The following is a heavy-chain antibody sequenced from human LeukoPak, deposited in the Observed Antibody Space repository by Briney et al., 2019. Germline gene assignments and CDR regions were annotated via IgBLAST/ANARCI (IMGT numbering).Heavy chain of an antibody. J-gene: IGHJ5*02. CDR2: INPSGGST. D-gene: IGHD2-15*01. V-gene: IGHV1-46*01. CDR1: GYTFTSYY. Sequence: ASVKVSCKASGYTFTSYYMHWVRQAPGQGLEWMGIINPSGGSTSYAQKFQGRVTMTRDTSTSTVYMELSSLRSEDTAVYYCARESCSGGSCSINWFDPWGQGTLVTVSS. CDR3: ARESCSGGSCSINWFDP.